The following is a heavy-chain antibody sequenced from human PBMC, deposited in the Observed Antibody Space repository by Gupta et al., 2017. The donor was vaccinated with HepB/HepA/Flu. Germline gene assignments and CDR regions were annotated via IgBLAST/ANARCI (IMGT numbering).Heavy chain of an antibody. CDR3: AKVGYYDSSGYWHFDY. D-gene: IGHD3-22*01. CDR1: GFTFSSYA. CDR2: ISGSGGST. J-gene: IGHJ4*02. Sequence: EVQLLESGGGLVQPGGSLRLSCAASGFTFSSYAMSWVRQAPGKGLEWVSAISGSGGSTYYADSVKGRFTISRDNSKNTLYLQMNSLRAEDTAVYYCAKVGYYDSSGYWHFDYWGQGTLVTVSS. V-gene: IGHV3-23*01.